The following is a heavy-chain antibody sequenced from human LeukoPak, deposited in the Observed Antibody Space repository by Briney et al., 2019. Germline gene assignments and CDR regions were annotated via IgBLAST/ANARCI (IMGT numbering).Heavy chain of an antibody. Sequence: SETLSLTCVVSGGSISSNTWWSWVRQPPNQGLEWIGEIYRSGSTNYNPSLKSRVSMSIDKSKNQFSLKLSSVTAADTAVYYCATLDILNDWSDPWGQGTLVTVSS. CDR1: GGSISSNTW. CDR2: IYRSGST. D-gene: IGHD3-9*01. J-gene: IGHJ5*02. V-gene: IGHV4-4*02. CDR3: ATLDILNDWSDP.